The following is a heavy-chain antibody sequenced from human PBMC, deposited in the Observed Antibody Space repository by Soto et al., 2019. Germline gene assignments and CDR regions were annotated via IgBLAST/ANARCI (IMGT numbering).Heavy chain of an antibody. CDR3: ARRPVTYYFDY. CDR1: GFTFSNYA. D-gene: IGHD4-17*01. CDR2: ISYDGSNT. J-gene: IGHJ4*02. V-gene: IGHV3-30-3*01. Sequence: QVQLVESGGGVVQPGRSLRLSCAASGFTFSNYAMHWVRQAPGKGLEWVAVISYDGSNTYYADSVKGRFTISRDNSKNTLYLQMDSLRAEDTAVYYCARRPVTYYFDYLGQGTLVTVSS.